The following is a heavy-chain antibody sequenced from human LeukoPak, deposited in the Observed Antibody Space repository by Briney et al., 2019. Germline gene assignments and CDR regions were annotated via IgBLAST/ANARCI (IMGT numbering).Heavy chain of an antibody. CDR1: GGSFSGYY. Sequence: NPSETLSLTCAVYGGSFSGYYWSWIRQPPGKGLEWIGEINHSGSTNYNPSLKSRVTISVDTSKNQFPLKLSSVTAADTAVYYCARGRLRLAAAGYYYYYGMDVWGKGTTVTVSS. CDR3: ARGRLRLAAAGYYYYYGMDV. J-gene: IGHJ6*04. CDR2: INHSGST. V-gene: IGHV4-34*01. D-gene: IGHD6-13*01.